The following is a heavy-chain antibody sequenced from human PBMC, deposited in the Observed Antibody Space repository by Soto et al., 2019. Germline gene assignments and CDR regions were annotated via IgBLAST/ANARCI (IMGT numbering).Heavy chain of an antibody. CDR1: GFSLSTSGVG. CDR2: IYWDDDK. D-gene: IGHD2-15*01. J-gene: IGHJ1*01. V-gene: IGHV2-5*02. Sequence: QITLKESGPTLVKPTQTLTLTCTFSGFSLSTSGVGVGWIRQPPGKALEWLALIYWDDDKRYSPSLKSRLTLTKDTTKNQVVLTMTNMDPVDTATYYCAHIEGLGYCSGGSCPGYFQHWGQGTLVTVSS. CDR3: AHIEGLGYCSGGSCPGYFQH.